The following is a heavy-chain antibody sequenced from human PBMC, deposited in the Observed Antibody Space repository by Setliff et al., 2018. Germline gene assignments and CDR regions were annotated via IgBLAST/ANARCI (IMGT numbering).Heavy chain of an antibody. Sequence: GESLTLSCKGSGYRFTTYWIGWVRQMPGKGLEWMGIVFSGDSDTRYSPSFQGQATMSADKSINTAYLQWSSLKASDTAMYYCARLGAPASHDAFDIWGQGTMVTVSS. J-gene: IGHJ3*02. V-gene: IGHV5-51*01. CDR1: GYRFTTYW. CDR3: ARLGAPASHDAFDI. CDR2: VFSGDSDT. D-gene: IGHD6-25*01.